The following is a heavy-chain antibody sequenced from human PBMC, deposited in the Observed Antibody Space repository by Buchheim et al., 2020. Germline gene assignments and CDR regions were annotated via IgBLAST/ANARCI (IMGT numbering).Heavy chain of an antibody. CDR3: ARSPGIALAYNWFDP. J-gene: IGHJ5*02. Sequence: EVQLVESGGGLVQPGGSLRLSCAASGFTFSSYEMNWVRQAPGKGLEWVSYISSSGSTIYYADSVKGRFTIPRDNAKTSLYLQMNSLRAEDTAVYYCARSPGIALAYNWFDPWGQGTL. CDR2: ISSSGSTI. V-gene: IGHV3-48*03. D-gene: IGHD6-13*01. CDR1: GFTFSSYE.